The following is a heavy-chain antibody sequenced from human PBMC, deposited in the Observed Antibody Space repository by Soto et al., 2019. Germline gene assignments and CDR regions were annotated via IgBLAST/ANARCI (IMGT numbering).Heavy chain of an antibody. Sequence: PGGSLRLSCVASGSAFWGDWMSWVRQAPGKGLEWVANIKQDGSKAQYLESVRGRFTISRDNSKSSVYLQMNSLRAEDTALYYCARDFYGGFSYGPGDSWGQGTLVTVSS. J-gene: IGHJ4*02. CDR3: ARDFYGGFSYGPGDS. V-gene: IGHV3-7*01. D-gene: IGHD2-15*01. CDR2: IKQDGSKA. CDR1: GSAFWGDW.